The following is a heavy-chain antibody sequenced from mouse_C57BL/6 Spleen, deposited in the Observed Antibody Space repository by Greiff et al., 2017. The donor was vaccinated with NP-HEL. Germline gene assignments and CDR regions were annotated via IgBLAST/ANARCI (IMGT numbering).Heavy chain of an antibody. J-gene: IGHJ3*01. Sequence: EVQGVESGGGLVKPGGSLKLSCAASGFTFSSYAMSWVRQTPEKRLEWVATISDGGSYTYYPDNVKGRFTISRDNAKNNLYLQMSHLKSEDTAMYYCASTVVAPFAYWGQGTLVTVSA. CDR3: ASTVVAPFAY. V-gene: IGHV5-4*01. CDR2: ISDGGSYT. D-gene: IGHD1-1*01. CDR1: GFTFSSYA.